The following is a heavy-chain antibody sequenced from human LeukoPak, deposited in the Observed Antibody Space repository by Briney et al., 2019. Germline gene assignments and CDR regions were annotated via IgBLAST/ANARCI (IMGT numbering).Heavy chain of an antibody. Sequence: ASVKVSGKASGYTFTSYAMHWVRQAPGQRLEWMGWINAGNGNTKYSQKFQGRVTITRDTSASTAYMELSSLRSEDTAVYYCARADLVRNYYGMDVWGKGTTVTVSS. D-gene: IGHD4-23*01. J-gene: IGHJ6*04. CDR1: GYTFTSYA. V-gene: IGHV1-3*01. CDR2: INAGNGNT. CDR3: ARADLVRNYYGMDV.